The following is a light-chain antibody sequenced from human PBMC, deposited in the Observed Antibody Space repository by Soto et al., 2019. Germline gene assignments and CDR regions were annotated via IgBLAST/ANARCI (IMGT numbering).Light chain of an antibody. CDR2: GAS. V-gene: IGKV3-20*01. CDR1: QSVNRF. CDR3: HHYVGSPWA. Sequence: EIVLTQSPGTLSLSPGERATLSCRASQSVNRFLAWFQQKPVQVPRLLIYGASNRATGIPDRFSGSGSETDFTLTITRLEPEDFAVYYCHHYVGSPWAFGQGTKVENK. J-gene: IGKJ1*01.